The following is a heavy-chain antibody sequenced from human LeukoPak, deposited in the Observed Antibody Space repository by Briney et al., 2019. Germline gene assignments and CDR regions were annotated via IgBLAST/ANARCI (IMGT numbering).Heavy chain of an antibody. CDR1: GFTFSSYS. V-gene: IGHV3-21*01. D-gene: IGHD2-2*01. J-gene: IGHJ5*02. Sequence: SGGSLRLSCAASGFTFSSYSMNWVRQAPGKGLEWVSSISSSSSYIYYADSVKGRFTISRDNAKNSLYLQMNSLRAEDTAVYYCARDEQYQLLSQGFDPCGQGTLVTVSS. CDR2: ISSSSSYI. CDR3: ARDEQYQLLSQGFDP.